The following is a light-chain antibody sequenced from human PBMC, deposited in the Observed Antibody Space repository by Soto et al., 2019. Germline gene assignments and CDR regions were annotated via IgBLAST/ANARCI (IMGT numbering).Light chain of an antibody. CDR1: SGDVGGYNF. V-gene: IGLV2-8*01. CDR2: EVS. Sequence: QSVLTQPPSASGSPGQSVTISCTGTSGDVGGYNFVSWYQQHPGKAPKFMIYEVSKRPSGVPDRVSGSKSGNTASLTVSGLQAEDEADYYCSSYAGGIKWVFGGGTKLTVL. CDR3: SSYAGGIKWV. J-gene: IGLJ3*02.